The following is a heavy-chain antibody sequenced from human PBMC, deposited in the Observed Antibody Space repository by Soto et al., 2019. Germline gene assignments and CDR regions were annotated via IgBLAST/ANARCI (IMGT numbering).Heavy chain of an antibody. CDR2: VDYRGRS. Sequence: PSENLSLTCTVSGGSVTNSSFYWGWIRQSPGKGLEWIGGVDYRGRSYSKSSVKSRVTISVDTSKNRFSLSLNSVTASDTAVHFCLSQRSTVPPQADLDYWGPGALVTVSS. V-gene: IGHV4-39*01. CDR3: LSQRSTVPPQADLDY. J-gene: IGHJ4*02. D-gene: IGHD2-2*01. CDR1: GGSVTNSSFY.